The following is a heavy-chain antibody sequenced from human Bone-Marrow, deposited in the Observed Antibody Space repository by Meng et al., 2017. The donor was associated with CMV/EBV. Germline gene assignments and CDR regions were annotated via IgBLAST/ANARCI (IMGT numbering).Heavy chain of an antibody. V-gene: IGHV3-30-3*01. D-gene: IGHD6-13*01. CDR2: ISYDGSNK. J-gene: IGHJ1*01. CDR1: GFTFSSYA. CDR3: ARPWEQQLVGGYFQH. Sequence: QVQLVESGGGVVQPGRSLRLSGAASGFTFSSYAMHWVRQAPGKGLEWVAVISYDGSNKYYADSVKGRFTISRDNSKNTLYLQMNSLRAEDTAVYYCARPWEQQLVGGYFQHWDQGNLVTVSS.